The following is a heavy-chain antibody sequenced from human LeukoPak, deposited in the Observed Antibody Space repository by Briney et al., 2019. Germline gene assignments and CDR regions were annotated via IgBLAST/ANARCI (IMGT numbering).Heavy chain of an antibody. Sequence: GGSLRLSCAASGFTFSSYAMHWVRQPPGKGLEWVAVISDDASYKYYADSVKGRFAISRHSSKNTLYLQMNSLRLEDTAVYYCASGPITAPRGYWGQGTLVTVSS. V-gene: IGHV3-30*03. CDR3: ASGPITAPRGY. J-gene: IGHJ4*02. CDR2: ISDDASYK. D-gene: IGHD6-6*01. CDR1: GFTFSSYA.